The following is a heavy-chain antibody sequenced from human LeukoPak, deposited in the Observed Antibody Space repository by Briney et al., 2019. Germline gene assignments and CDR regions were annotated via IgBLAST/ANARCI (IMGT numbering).Heavy chain of an antibody. CDR3: ARWDSSSWYYFDY. D-gene: IGHD6-13*01. CDR2: IGYDGSKK. J-gene: IGHJ4*02. CDR1: GFTFSSYS. Sequence: GGSLRLSCAASGFTFSSYSMNWVRQAPGKGLEWVTFIGYDGSKKYYADSVKGRFTISRDNSKNTLYLQMNSLRGEDTAVYYCARWDSSSWYYFDYWGQGSLVTVSS. V-gene: IGHV3-30*02.